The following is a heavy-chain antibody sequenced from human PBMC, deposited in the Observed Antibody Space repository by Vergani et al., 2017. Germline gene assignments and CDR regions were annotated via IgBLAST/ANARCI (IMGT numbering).Heavy chain of an antibody. J-gene: IGHJ4*02. Sequence: QITLKESGPTLVKPTQTLTLTCTFSGFSLSTSGVGVGWIRQPPGKALEWLALIYWDDDKRYNPSLNSRPTITKDTSKNQVVLTMTNMDPVDTATYYCALGRGRGYTYGYFDYWGQGTLVTVSS. CDR1: GFSLSTSGVG. CDR3: ALGRGRGYTYGYFDY. D-gene: IGHD5-18*01. CDR2: IYWDDDK. V-gene: IGHV2-5*02.